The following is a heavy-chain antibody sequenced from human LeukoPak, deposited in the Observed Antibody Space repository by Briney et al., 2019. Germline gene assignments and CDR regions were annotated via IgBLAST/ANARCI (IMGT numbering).Heavy chain of an antibody. V-gene: IGHV3-49*03. Sequence: PGGSLRLSCTASGFTFGDYAMSWFRQAPGKGLEWVGFIRSKAYGGTTEYAASVKGRFTISRDDSKSIAYLQMNSLKTEDTAVYYCTREGGDGPYSSSFDYWGQGTLVTVSS. J-gene: IGHJ4*02. D-gene: IGHD6-13*01. CDR3: TREGGDGPYSSSFDY. CDR2: IRSKAYGGTT. CDR1: GFTFGDYA.